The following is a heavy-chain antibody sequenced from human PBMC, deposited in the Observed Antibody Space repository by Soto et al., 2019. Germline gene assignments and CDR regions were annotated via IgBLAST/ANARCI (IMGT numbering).Heavy chain of an antibody. CDR1: GDSFTRYW. CDR2: IYPGDSDT. Sequence: EFLKISGRSSGDSFTRYWIGWVRQMPGKGLEWMGIIYPGDSDTRYSPSFQGQVTISADKSISTAYLQWSSLKASDTAMYYCARRSDYYYYGMDVWGQGTTVTVSS. J-gene: IGHJ6*02. V-gene: IGHV5-51*01. CDR3: ARRSDYYYYGMDV.